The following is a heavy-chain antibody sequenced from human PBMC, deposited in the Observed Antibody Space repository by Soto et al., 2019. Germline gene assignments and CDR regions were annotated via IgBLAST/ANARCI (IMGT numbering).Heavy chain of an antibody. CDR2: MNPNNGNT. J-gene: IGHJ5*02. Sequence: GASVKVSCKASGYTFTSYDINWVRQATGQGLEWMGWMNPNNGNTGYPQKFQGRVTMTRNTSISTAYMELTSLRFEDTAVYYCARSPPRVERNNYAGGWFDPWGQGTLVTV. CDR3: ARSPPRVERNNYAGGWFDP. D-gene: IGHD4-4*01. V-gene: IGHV1-8*01. CDR1: GYTFTSYD.